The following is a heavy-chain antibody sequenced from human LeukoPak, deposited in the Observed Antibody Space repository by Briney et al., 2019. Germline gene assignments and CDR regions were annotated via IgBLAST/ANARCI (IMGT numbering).Heavy chain of an antibody. Sequence: ASVKVSCKASGYTFTGYYMHWVRQAPGQGLEWMGWINPNSGDTNYAQKFQSRVTMTRDTSISTAYMELSRLRSDDTALYYCATQRGSYLWGTDFDYWGQGTLVTVSS. J-gene: IGHJ4*02. CDR2: INPNSGDT. CDR3: ATQRGSYLWGTDFDY. V-gene: IGHV1-2*02. CDR1: GYTFTGYY. D-gene: IGHD3-16*01.